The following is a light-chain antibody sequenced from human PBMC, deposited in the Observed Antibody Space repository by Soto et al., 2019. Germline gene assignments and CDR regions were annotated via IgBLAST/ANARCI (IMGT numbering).Light chain of an antibody. Sequence: QSVLTQPASVSGSPGQSSTISCTGTSSDVGSYNLVSWYQQHPGKAPKLMIYEGSKRPSGVSNRVSGSKSGNTASLTISGLQAEDEADYYCCSYAGSSTVVFGGGTKLTVL. V-gene: IGLV2-23*01. CDR2: EGS. J-gene: IGLJ2*01. CDR1: SSDVGSYNL. CDR3: CSYAGSSTVV.